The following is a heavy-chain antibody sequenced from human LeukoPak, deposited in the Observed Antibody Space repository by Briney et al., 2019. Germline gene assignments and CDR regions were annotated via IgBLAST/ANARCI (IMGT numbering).Heavy chain of an antibody. CDR3: ARPRTENYDFWSGHTLSAFDI. CDR2: ISSSSSSYI. V-gene: IGHV3-21*01. Sequence: GGSLRLSCAASGFTFSSYSMNWVRQAPGKGLEWVSSISSSSSSYIYYADSVKGRFTISRDNAKNSLYLQMNSLGAEDTAVYYCARPRTENYDFWSGHTLSAFDIWGQGTMVTVSS. D-gene: IGHD3-3*01. J-gene: IGHJ3*02. CDR1: GFTFSSYS.